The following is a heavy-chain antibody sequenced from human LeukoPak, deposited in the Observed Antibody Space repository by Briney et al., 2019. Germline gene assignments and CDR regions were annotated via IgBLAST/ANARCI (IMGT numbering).Heavy chain of an antibody. CDR3: AKLSYGDNSGY. D-gene: IGHD4-23*01. V-gene: IGHV3-48*02. J-gene: IGHJ4*02. CDR1: GFAFSTYS. Sequence: GGSLRLSCAASGFAFSTYSMNWVRQAPGKGLEWISYITTSSSTIYYADSVKGRFTISRDNAKNSLYLQMSSLRDEDTAVYYCAKLSYGDNSGYWGQGTLVTVSS. CDR2: ITTSSSTI.